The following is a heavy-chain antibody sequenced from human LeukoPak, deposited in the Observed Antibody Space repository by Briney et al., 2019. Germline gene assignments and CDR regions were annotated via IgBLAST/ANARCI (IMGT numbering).Heavy chain of an antibody. Sequence: GGSLRLSCAASGFTFSSYWMSWVRQAPGKGLEWVANIKQDGSEKYYVDFVKGRFTISRDNAKNSLYLQMNSLRAEDTAVYYCARDDCSSISCYHNWFDPWGQGTLVTVSS. J-gene: IGHJ5*02. CDR3: ARDDCSSISCYHNWFDP. CDR2: IKQDGSEK. V-gene: IGHV3-7*01. D-gene: IGHD2-2*01. CDR1: GFTFSSYW.